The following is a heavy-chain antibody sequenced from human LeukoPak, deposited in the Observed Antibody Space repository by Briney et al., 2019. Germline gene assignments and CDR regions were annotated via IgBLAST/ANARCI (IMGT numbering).Heavy chain of an antibody. CDR2: IYTSGST. J-gene: IGHJ6*03. V-gene: IGHV4-61*02. CDR1: GGSISSGSYY. Sequence: SETLSLTCTVSGGSISSGSYYWSWIRQPAGKGLEWIGRIYTSGSTNYNPSLKSRVTISVDTEKNKCSLKLSSVTASDTAVYYCARVGRVYSSSSGGYYYYYMDVWGKGTTVTVSS. D-gene: IGHD6-6*01. CDR3: ARVGRVYSSSSGGYYYYYMDV.